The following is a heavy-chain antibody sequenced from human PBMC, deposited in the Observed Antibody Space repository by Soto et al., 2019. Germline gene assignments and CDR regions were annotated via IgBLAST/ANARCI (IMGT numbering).Heavy chain of an antibody. V-gene: IGHV4-30-4*01. CDR3: ASYGCRPLDTYFGLDV. CDR2: IYYGGDT. CDR1: GASFSSGDYY. D-gene: IGHD4-17*01. J-gene: IGHJ6*02. Sequence: SETLALTCTVSGASFSSGDYYWNWIRQSPGKGLEWIGYIYYGGDTHYNPSLKSRVTISVDTSKNQFSLKLYSVTAADTAVYYCASYGCRPLDTYFGLDVWGQGTTVTVS.